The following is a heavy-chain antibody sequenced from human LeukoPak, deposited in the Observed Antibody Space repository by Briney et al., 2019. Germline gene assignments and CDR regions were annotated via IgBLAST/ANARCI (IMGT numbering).Heavy chain of an antibody. D-gene: IGHD6-13*01. CDR3: ASHSSSLYYFDY. V-gene: IGHV4-59*12. J-gene: IGHJ4*02. Sequence: SETLSLTCTVSGGSISSYYWSWIRQPPGKGLEWIGYIYYSGSTNYNPSLKSRVTISVDTSKNQFSLKLSSVTAADTAVYYCASHSSSLYYFDYWGQGTLVTVSS. CDR1: GGSISSYY. CDR2: IYYSGST.